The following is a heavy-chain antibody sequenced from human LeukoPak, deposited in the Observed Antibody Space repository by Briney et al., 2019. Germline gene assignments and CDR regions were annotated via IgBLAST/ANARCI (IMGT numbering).Heavy chain of an antibody. Sequence: GGSLRLCCAAYGFTFSSYSINWVRQAPGKGLEWVSSISSSSSYIYYADSVKRRFTISRDNAKNSLYLQMNSQRAEDTAVYYCVASFDNWGQGTLVTVSS. CDR2: ISSSSSYI. CDR1: GFTFSSYS. J-gene: IGHJ4*02. V-gene: IGHV3-21*01. CDR3: VASFDN.